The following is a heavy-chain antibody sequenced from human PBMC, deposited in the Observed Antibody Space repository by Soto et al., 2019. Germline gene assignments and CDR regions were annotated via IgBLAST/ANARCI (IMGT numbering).Heavy chain of an antibody. Sequence: PGGSLRLSCAASGFTFSYYYMSWIRQAPGKGLEWVSYISSSSSYTNYADSVKGRFTISRDNAKNSLYLQMNSLRAEDTAVYYCAREGGVLXFLEWLSADDYYYGMDVWGQGTTVTVSS. CDR3: AREGGVLXFLEWLSADDYYYGMDV. D-gene: IGHD3-3*01. CDR2: ISSSSSYT. V-gene: IGHV3-11*06. CDR1: GFTFSYYY. J-gene: IGHJ6*02.